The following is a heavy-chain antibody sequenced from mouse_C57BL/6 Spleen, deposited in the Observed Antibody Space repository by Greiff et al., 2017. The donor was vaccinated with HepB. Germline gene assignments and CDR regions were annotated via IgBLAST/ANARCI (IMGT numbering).Heavy chain of an antibody. CDR1: GYTFTSYW. CDR2: IYPGNSDT. CDR3: TRRLCFDY. V-gene: IGHV1-5*01. Sequence: EVQLQQSGTVLARPGASVKMSCKTSGYTFTSYWMHWVKQRPGQGLEWIGAIYPGNSDTSYNQKFKDKAKLTAVTSASTAYMELSSLTNEDSAVYYCTRRLCFDYWGQGTTLTVSS. J-gene: IGHJ2*01.